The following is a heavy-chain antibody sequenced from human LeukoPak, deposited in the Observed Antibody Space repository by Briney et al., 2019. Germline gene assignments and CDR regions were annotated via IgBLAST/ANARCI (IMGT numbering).Heavy chain of an antibody. D-gene: IGHD2-2*01. V-gene: IGHV1-18*01. CDR3: ARDAYCSSTSCPWGHDAFDI. CDR2: ISAYNGNT. CDR1: GYTFTSYG. Sequence: ASVKVSCKASGYTFTSYGISWVRQAPGQGLEWMGWISAYNGNTNYAQKLQGRVTMTTDPYESTAYMELRSLRSDDTAVYYCARDAYCSSTSCPWGHDAFDIWGQGTMVTVSS. J-gene: IGHJ3*02.